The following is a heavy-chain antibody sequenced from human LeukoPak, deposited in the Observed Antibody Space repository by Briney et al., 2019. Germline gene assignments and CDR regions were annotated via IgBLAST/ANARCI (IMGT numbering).Heavy chain of an antibody. CDR2: ISSDGSDT. D-gene: IGHD6-13*01. V-gene: IGHV3-74*01. CDR3: ARGSYSLGGFDY. Sequence: PGGSLRLSCAASGFTFSSYWMHWVRQAPGKGLVWASRISSDGSDTNYADSVKGRFTISRDNAKNTLYLPMNSLRAEDTAVYYCARGSYSLGGFDYWGQGTLVTVSS. J-gene: IGHJ4*02. CDR1: GFTFSSYW.